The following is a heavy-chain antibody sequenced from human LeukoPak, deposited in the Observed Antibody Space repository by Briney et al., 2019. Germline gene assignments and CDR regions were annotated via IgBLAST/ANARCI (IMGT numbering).Heavy chain of an antibody. J-gene: IGHJ6*02. CDR1: GGTFSSYT. D-gene: IGHD2-15*01. CDR2: IIPILGIA. V-gene: IGHV1-69*02. Sequence: SSVKVSCKASGGTFSSYTISWVRQAPGQGLEWMGRIIPILGIANYAQKFQGRATITADKATSTDYMELSSLRSEDTAVYYCATRYCSGGSCPNRPYYYGMDVWGQGTTVTVSS. CDR3: ATRYCSGGSCPNRPYYYGMDV.